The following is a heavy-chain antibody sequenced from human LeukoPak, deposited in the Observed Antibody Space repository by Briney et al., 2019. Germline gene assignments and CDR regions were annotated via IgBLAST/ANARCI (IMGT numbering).Heavy chain of an antibody. CDR1: GFTFHDYA. J-gene: IGHJ4*02. Sequence: GGSLRLSCAASGFTFHDYAMHWVRQAPGKGVEWGSGIRWNSGGIAYADSVKGRFTISRDNAKNSLYLQMNSLRAEDTALYYCANGDDSSGYYYSWTYWGQGTLVTVSS. V-gene: IGHV3-9*01. CDR2: IRWNSGGI. CDR3: ANGDDSSGYYYSWTY. D-gene: IGHD3-22*01.